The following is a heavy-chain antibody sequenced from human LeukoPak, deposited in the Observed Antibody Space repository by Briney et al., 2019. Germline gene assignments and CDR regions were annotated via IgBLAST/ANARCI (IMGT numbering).Heavy chain of an antibody. CDR1: GGSISSGGYY. J-gene: IGHJ3*02. CDR2: IYHSGST. CDR3: ARWGYNWSYVSAFDI. V-gene: IGHV4-30-2*01. Sequence: SETLSLTCTVSGGSISSGGYYWSWIQQPPGKGLEWIGYIYHSGSTYYNPSLKSRVTISVDRSKNQFSLKLSSVTAADTAVYYCARWGYNWSYVSAFDIWGQGTMVTVSS. D-gene: IGHD1-7*01.